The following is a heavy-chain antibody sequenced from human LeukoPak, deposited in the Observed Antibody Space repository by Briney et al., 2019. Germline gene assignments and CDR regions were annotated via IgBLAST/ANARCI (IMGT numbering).Heavy chain of an antibody. CDR2: IYYSGST. CDR3: ARVLVRGVEADF. D-gene: IGHD3-10*01. Sequence: SEPLSLTCTASGASVSSRSHYWSWIRRPPGKGLEWIGYIYYSGSTDYNPSHKSRVTISVDTSRTQFSLKLSSVTAADTAVYYCARVLVRGVEADFGGQETLDTVSS. J-gene: IGHJ4*02. V-gene: IGHV4-61*01. CDR1: GASVSSRSHY.